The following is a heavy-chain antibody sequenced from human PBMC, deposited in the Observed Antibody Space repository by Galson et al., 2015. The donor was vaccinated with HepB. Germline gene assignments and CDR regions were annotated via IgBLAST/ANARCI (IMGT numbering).Heavy chain of an antibody. CDR3: ANCLTRDMSDFNY. CDR2: ITNDGGNT. Sequence: LRLYCADSGFTYSNYARTWVRQAPGKGLEGVSTITNDGGNTYYADAVKGRFTISRDNSKNTLYLQMNSLTAADTAVYFCANCLTRDMSDFNYWGQGILVTVSS. D-gene: IGHD7-27*01. V-gene: IGHV3-23*01. J-gene: IGHJ4*02. CDR1: GFTYSNYA.